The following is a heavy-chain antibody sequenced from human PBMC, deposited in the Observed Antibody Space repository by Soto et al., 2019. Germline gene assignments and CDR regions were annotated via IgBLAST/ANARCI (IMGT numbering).Heavy chain of an antibody. Sequence: ASVKVSCKASGGTFSSYAISWVRQAPGQGLEWMGGIIPIFGTANYAQKFQGRVTITADKSTSTAYMELSSLRSEDTAVYYCARSRGYSYGSIYGMDVWGQGTTVTVSS. CDR1: GGTFSSYA. CDR2: IIPIFGTA. J-gene: IGHJ6*02. V-gene: IGHV1-69*06. CDR3: ARSRGYSYGSIYGMDV. D-gene: IGHD5-18*01.